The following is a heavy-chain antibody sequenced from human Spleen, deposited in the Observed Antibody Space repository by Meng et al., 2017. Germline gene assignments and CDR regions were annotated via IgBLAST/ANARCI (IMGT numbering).Heavy chain of an antibody. V-gene: IGHV4-4*07. CDR3: ARSVNWFDP. J-gene: IGHJ5*02. Sequence: LQGRGPGRVKPSWTLSLTCSVSAGSISLSYWSWIRQPAGEGLEWIGRIYSSGSTNYNPSLKSRLTMSVDTSKNQFSMSLSSVTAADTAVYYCARSVNWFDPWGQGTLVTVSS. CDR2: IYSSGST. CDR1: AGSISLSY. D-gene: IGHD5/OR15-5a*01.